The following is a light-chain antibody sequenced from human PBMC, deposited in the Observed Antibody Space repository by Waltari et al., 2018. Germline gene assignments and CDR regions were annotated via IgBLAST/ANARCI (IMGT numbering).Light chain of an antibody. CDR1: SSNIGNYY. V-gene: IGLV1-47*01. Sequence: QSVLTQPPSASGTPGQRATISCSGSSSNIGNYYVYWYQHPPGPAPKLLFYRDNPRASGVPDRFSVSKSGTSASLAISGLRSEDEADYYCAAWDDSLGGSVAFGGGTKLTVL. J-gene: IGLJ2*01. CDR2: RDN. CDR3: AAWDDSLGGSVA.